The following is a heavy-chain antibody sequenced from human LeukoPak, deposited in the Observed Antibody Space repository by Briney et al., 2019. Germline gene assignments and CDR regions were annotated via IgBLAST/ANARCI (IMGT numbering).Heavy chain of an antibody. V-gene: IGHV4-4*02. CDR3: ARDRGYYDSSGYPAFDI. J-gene: IGHJ3*02. CDR1: GGSISSSKW. Sequence: PSEPLSLTCAGSGGSISSSKWWRWVRQPPRKGLEGVGGIYHSGSTNYNPSLKSRVTISVDTSKNQFSLKLSSVTAADTAVYYCARDRGYYDSSGYPAFDIWGQGTMVTVSS. D-gene: IGHD3-22*01. CDR2: IYHSGST.